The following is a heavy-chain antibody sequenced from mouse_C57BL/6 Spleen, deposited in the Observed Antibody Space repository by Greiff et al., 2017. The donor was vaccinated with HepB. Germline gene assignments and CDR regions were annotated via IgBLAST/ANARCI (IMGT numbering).Heavy chain of an antibody. J-gene: IGHJ4*01. CDR2: IYWDDDK. CDR1: GFSLSTSGMG. V-gene: IGHV8-12*01. CDR3: ARRTATVVATGAMDY. D-gene: IGHD1-1*01. Sequence: QVQLKESGPGILQSSQTLSLTCSFSGFSLSTSGMGVSWIRQPSGKGLEWLAHIYWDDDKRYNPSLKSRLTISKDTSRNQVFLKITSVDTADTATYYCARRTATVVATGAMDYWGQGTSVTVSS.